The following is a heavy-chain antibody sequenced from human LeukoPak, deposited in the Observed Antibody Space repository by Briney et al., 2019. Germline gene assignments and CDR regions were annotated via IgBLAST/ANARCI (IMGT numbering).Heavy chain of an antibody. Sequence: ASVKVSCKASGYTFTGYYMHWVRQAPGQGLEWMGWINPNSGGTKYAQKFQGRVTMTRDMSISTVYMELSRLRSDDTAVYYCARRFDFRSDQNPYDYWGQGTLVTVSS. CDR1: GYTFTGYY. CDR3: ARRFDFRSDQNPYDY. D-gene: IGHD3-3*01. J-gene: IGHJ4*02. CDR2: INPNSGGT. V-gene: IGHV1-2*02.